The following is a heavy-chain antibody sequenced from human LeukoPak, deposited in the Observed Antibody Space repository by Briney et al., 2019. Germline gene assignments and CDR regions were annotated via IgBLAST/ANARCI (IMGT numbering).Heavy chain of an antibody. J-gene: IGHJ4*02. CDR1: GGSISSSSW. Sequence: SETLPLTCAVSGGSISSSSWWSWVRQPPGKGLEWIGEIYHSGSTNYNPSLKSRVTISVDKSKNQFSLKLSSVTAADTAVYYCARVAGGSSFGFGTDYWGQGTLVTVSS. D-gene: IGHD3-10*01. CDR2: IYHSGST. CDR3: ARVAGGSSFGFGTDY. V-gene: IGHV4-4*02.